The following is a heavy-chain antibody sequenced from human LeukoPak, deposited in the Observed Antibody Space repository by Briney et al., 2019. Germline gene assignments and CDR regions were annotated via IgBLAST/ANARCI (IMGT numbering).Heavy chain of an antibody. V-gene: IGHV4-59*12. Sequence: PSETLSLTCTVSGGSISSYYWSWIRQPPGKGLEWIGYIYYSGSTNYNPSLKSRVTISVDTSKNQFSLKLSSVTAADTAVYYCARESIAAAGSFDYWGQGTLATVSS. D-gene: IGHD6-13*01. CDR1: GGSISSYY. CDR3: ARESIAAAGSFDY. CDR2: IYYSGST. J-gene: IGHJ4*02.